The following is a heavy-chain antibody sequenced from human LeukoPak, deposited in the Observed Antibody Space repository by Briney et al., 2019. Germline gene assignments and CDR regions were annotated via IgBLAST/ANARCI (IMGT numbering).Heavy chain of an antibody. CDR3: ARGYSGHLPTNYYYYMDA. J-gene: IGHJ6*03. V-gene: IGHV4-59*01. D-gene: IGHD2-21*01. CDR2: IYYSGST. Sequence: PSENLSLTCTVSGGSISSYYWSWIRQPPGKGLEWIGNIYYSGSTNYNPALKSRVTLSVATSKTQFSLKLSSVTAADTAVYYCARGYSGHLPTNYYYYMDAWGKGTTVTVSS. CDR1: GGSISSYY.